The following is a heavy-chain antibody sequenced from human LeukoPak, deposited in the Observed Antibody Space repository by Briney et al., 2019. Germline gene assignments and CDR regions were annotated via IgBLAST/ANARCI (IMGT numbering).Heavy chain of an antibody. D-gene: IGHD3-10*01. CDR1: GYTFTGYY. V-gene: IGHV1-2*02. CDR3: ARNLWFGESSDAFDM. J-gene: IGHJ3*02. Sequence: ASVKVSCKASGYTFTGYYMHWVRQAPGQGLEWMGWINPKSGGTNYAQKFQGRVTMTRDTSISTAYMDMSSLRSDDTAVYYCARNLWFGESSDAFDMWGQGTMVTVSS. CDR2: INPKSGGT.